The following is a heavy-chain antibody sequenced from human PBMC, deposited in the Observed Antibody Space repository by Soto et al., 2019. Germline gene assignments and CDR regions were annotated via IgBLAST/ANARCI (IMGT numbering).Heavy chain of an antibody. Sequence: GGSLILSCAASGFTFSDYYRSWIRQAPGKGLEWVSYISSSGSTKYYEDSVRGRLTISRDNAKKSLYLQMNSLRAEDTAVYYCARGAKGIWSEFDYWGQGTLVTVSS. CDR2: ISSSGSTK. D-gene: IGHD2-15*01. CDR3: ARGAKGIWSEFDY. V-gene: IGHV3-11*01. CDR1: GFTFSDYY. J-gene: IGHJ4*02.